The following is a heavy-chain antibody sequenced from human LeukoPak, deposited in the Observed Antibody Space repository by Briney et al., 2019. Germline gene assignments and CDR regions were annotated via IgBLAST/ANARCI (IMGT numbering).Heavy chain of an antibody. V-gene: IGHV4-59*11. CDR3: ARFPRY. CDR1: GDSISSHY. J-gene: IGHJ4*02. CDR2: IYDSGST. Sequence: PSETLSLTCTVSGDSISSHYGSWIRQPPGKGLEWIGYIYDSGSTNYNPSLKSRVTISVDTSKNQFSLKLSSVTAADTAVYYCARFPRYWGQGILVTVSS.